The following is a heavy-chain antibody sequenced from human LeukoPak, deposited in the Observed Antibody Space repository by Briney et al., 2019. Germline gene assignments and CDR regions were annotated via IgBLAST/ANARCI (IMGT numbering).Heavy chain of an antibody. J-gene: IGHJ5*02. CDR1: GGSISSYY. CDR3: ARGGYCSSTTCSGFDP. D-gene: IGHD2-2*03. CDR2: IYYSEST. V-gene: IGHV4-59*01. Sequence: SETLSLTCTVSGGSISSYYWSWIRQPPGKGLEWIGYIYYSESTNYNPSLKSRVTISVDTSKNQFSLKLSSVTAADTAVYYCARGGYCSSTTCSGFDPWGQGTLVTVSS.